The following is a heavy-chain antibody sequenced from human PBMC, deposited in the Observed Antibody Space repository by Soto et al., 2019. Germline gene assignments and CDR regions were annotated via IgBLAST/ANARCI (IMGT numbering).Heavy chain of an antibody. Sequence: QITLKESGPPLVKPTQTLTLTCTFSGFSLSTSGVGVGWIRQPPGKALEWLALIYWDDDKRYSPSLKSRLTNTKDTSKNQVVLTMTNMDPVDTASYYCALSRYSSSAHSFDYWGQGTLVTVSS. D-gene: IGHD6-6*01. J-gene: IGHJ4*02. CDR1: GFSLSTSGVG. CDR3: ALSRYSSSAHSFDY. V-gene: IGHV2-5*02. CDR2: IYWDDDK.